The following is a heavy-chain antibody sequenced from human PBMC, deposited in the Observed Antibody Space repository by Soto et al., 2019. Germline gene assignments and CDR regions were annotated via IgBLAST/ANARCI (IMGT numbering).Heavy chain of an antibody. J-gene: IGHJ4*02. CDR1: GGTFSRHS. CDR2: IIPIFDAT. D-gene: IGHD1-26*01. V-gene: IGHV1-69*01. CDR3: ARDLTSVRGA. Sequence: QVQMVQSGAEVKKPGSSARVSCKVSGGTFSRHSISWVRQAPGQGLEWMGGIIPIFDATQYAQKLQRRLTVAADESTTTFHMELSGLRPEATAIYFCARDLTSVRGAWGQGTLITVS.